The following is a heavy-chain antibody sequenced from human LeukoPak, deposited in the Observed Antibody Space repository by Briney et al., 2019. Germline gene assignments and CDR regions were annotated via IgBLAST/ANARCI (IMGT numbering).Heavy chain of an antibody. J-gene: IGHJ3*02. D-gene: IGHD5-24*01. CDR3: ARDRGWLQFELDAFDI. V-gene: IGHV3-30-3*01. Sequence: PGTSLRLSCAASGFAFSSCPLHWVRQAPGKGLEWVAIISYDGSNKFFGDSVKGRFTISRDNSKNTLYLQMNSLRAEDTAVYYCARDRGWLQFELDAFDIWGQGTMVTVSS. CDR2: ISYDGSNK. CDR1: GFAFSSCP.